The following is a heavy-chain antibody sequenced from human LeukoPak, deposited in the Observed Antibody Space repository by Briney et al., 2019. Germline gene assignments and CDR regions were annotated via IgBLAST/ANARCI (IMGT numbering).Heavy chain of an antibody. CDR1: GGSISSGDYY. J-gene: IGHJ4*02. Sequence: SEALSLTCTVSGGSISSGDYYWSWIRQPPGKGLEWIGYIYYSGSTYYNPSLKSRVTISVDTSRNQFSLKLSSVTAADTAVYYCARDRSGYDLYYWGQGTLVTVSS. V-gene: IGHV4-30-4*08. CDR2: IYYSGST. D-gene: IGHD5-12*01. CDR3: ARDRSGYDLYY.